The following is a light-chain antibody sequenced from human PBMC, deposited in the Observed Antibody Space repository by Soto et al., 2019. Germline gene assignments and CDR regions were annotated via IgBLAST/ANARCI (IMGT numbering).Light chain of an antibody. CDR2: DVS. Sequence: DIQMTQSPSTLSASVGDRVTLTCRASQSFSNWLAWYQQKPGKAPKLLIYDVSSLKSGVPSRFSGSGSGTEFALTISSLQPDDFATYYCLQYKAYSTFGQGTKVEIK. CDR1: QSFSNW. V-gene: IGKV1-5*01. CDR3: LQYKAYST. J-gene: IGKJ1*01.